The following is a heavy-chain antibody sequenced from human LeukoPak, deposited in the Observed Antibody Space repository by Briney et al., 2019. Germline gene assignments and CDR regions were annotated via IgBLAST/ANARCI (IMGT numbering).Heavy chain of an antibody. J-gene: IGHJ4*02. CDR3: AKLSSGWYPGHFDY. CDR1: GFTFSSYA. CDR2: VSGSGGST. Sequence: GGSLRLSCVASGFTFSSYAMSWVRQAPGKGLEWVSAVSGSGGSTYYADSVKGRFTISRDNSKNTLYLQMNSLRAEDTAVYYCAKLSSGWYPGHFDYWGQGTLVTVSS. V-gene: IGHV3-23*01. D-gene: IGHD6-19*01.